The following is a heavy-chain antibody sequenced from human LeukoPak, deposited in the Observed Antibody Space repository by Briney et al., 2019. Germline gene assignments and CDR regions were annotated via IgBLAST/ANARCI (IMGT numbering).Heavy chain of an antibody. CDR3: ARLSQRFSYYDILTGQRNWFDP. CDR2: IYYSGST. CDR1: GGSISSGDYY. V-gene: IGHV4-30-4*08. J-gene: IGHJ5*02. Sequence: PSETLSLTCTVSGGSISSGDYYWSWIRQPPGKGLEWIGYIYYSGSTYYNPSLKSRVTMSLDTSKNQFSLKLSSVTAADTAVYYCARLSQRFSYYDILTGQRNWFDPWGQGTLVTVSS. D-gene: IGHD3-9*01.